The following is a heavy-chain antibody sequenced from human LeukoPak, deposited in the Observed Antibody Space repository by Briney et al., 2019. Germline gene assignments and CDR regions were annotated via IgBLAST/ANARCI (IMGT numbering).Heavy chain of an antibody. V-gene: IGHV4-61*01. D-gene: IGHD3-10*01. CDR1: AYSISSGYY. Sequence: SETLSLTCAVSAYSISSGYYWGWIRQPPGKGLEWIGYIYYSGSTNYNPSLKSRVTISVDTSKNQFSLKLSSVTAADTAVYYCARDRYYYGSGSPPVGPWGQGTLVTVSS. CDR3: ARDRYYYGSGSPPVGP. J-gene: IGHJ5*02. CDR2: IYYSGST.